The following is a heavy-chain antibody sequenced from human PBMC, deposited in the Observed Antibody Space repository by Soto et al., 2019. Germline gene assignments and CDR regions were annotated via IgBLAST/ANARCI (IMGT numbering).Heavy chain of an antibody. CDR2: INPNSGGT. V-gene: IGHV1-2*04. J-gene: IGHJ6*02. CDR1: GYTFTGYY. D-gene: IGHD5-18*01. CDR3: ARAVDTAMVLGIYYYYGTYV. Sequence: ASVKVSCKASGYTFTGYYMHWVRQAPGQGLEWMGWINPNSGGTNYAQKFQGWVTMTRDTSISTAYMELSRLRSDDTAVYYCARAVDTAMVLGIYYYYGTYVWSQGTTVTVSS.